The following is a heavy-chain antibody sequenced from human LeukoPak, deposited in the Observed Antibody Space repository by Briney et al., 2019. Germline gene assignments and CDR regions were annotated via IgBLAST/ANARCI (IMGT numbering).Heavy chain of an antibody. CDR3: ARDQLRYYGSGSYYSDMDV. V-gene: IGHV1-18*01. J-gene: IGHJ6*02. Sequence: ASVKVSCKASGYTFTGYAVTWVRQAPGQGLEWIGWISAYNGGTNYAQKFQGGVTMTTDTSTTTGYMELRSLKSDDTAVYYCARDQLRYYGSGSYYSDMDVWGQGTTVTVSS. CDR2: ISAYNGGT. D-gene: IGHD3-10*01. CDR1: GYTFTGYA.